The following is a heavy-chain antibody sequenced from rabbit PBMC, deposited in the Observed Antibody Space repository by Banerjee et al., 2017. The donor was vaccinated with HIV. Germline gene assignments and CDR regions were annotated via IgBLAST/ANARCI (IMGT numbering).Heavy chain of an antibody. CDR3: ARDLAAVTGWNFGW. J-gene: IGHJ3*01. D-gene: IGHD4-1*01. V-gene: IGHV1S43*01. Sequence: VRQAPGKGLEVVACINTSSGNTVYASWAKGRFTISRNTSLNTVDLKMTSLTAAATATYFCARDLAAVTGWNFGWGAQGPLVTVS. CDR2: INTSSGNT.